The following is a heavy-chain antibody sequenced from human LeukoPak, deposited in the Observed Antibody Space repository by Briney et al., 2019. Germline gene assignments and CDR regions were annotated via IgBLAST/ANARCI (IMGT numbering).Heavy chain of an antibody. Sequence: GGSLRLSCAASGFTFSSYGMTWVRQAPGKGLEWVSGISGSGGSTYYEDSVKGRFTISRDNSKNTLYLQMNSLRAEDTAVYYCAKNSGGACYSHLDYWGQGTLVTVSS. J-gene: IGHJ4*02. CDR3: AKNSGGACYSHLDY. D-gene: IGHD2-15*01. CDR2: ISGSGGST. V-gene: IGHV3-23*01. CDR1: GFTFSSYG.